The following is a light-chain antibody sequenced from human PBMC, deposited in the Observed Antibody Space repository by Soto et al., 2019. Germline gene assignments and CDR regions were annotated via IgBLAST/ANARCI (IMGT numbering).Light chain of an antibody. CDR3: SSFSSGTTLFV. Sequence: QSALTQPASVSGSHGQSITISCTGANSDIGDWNYVSWYQQYPGKAPKVIIYEVNYRPSGVSYRFSGSKSGNTASLTISGLQAEDEADYYCSSFSSGTTLFVFGGGTKLTVL. V-gene: IGLV2-14*01. CDR1: NSDIGDWNY. CDR2: EVN. J-gene: IGLJ7*01.